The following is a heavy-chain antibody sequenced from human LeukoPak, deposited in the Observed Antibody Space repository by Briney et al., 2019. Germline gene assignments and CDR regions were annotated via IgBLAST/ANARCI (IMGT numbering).Heavy chain of an antibody. CDR1: GYTFTGYY. J-gene: IGHJ4*02. CDR2: INPNSGGT. V-gene: IGHV1-2*02. D-gene: IGHD2-2*01. Sequence: GASVKVSCKASGYTFTGYYMHWVRQVPGQGLEWMGWINPNSGGTNYAQKFQGRVTMTRDTSISTAYMELSRLRSDDTAVYYCARVKWAVYQLLDYWGQGTLVTVSS. CDR3: ARVKWAVYQLLDY.